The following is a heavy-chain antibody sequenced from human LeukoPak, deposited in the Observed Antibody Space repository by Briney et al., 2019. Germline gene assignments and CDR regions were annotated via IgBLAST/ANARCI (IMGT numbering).Heavy chain of an antibody. CDR1: GYTFTSYG. Sequence: ASVKVSCKASGYTFTSYGISWVRQAPGQGLEWMGWISAYNGNTNYAQKLQGRVTMTTDTSTSTAYMELRSLRSDDTAVYYCATSTPGYYDILTGRNYYYYYMDVWGKGTTVTISS. J-gene: IGHJ6*03. D-gene: IGHD3-9*01. CDR3: ATSTPGYYDILTGRNYYYYYMDV. V-gene: IGHV1-18*01. CDR2: ISAYNGNT.